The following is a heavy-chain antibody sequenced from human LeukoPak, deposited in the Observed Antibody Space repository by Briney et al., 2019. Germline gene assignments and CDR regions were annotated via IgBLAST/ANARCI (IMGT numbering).Heavy chain of an antibody. Sequence: SETLSLTCTVSGGYISSYYWSWIRQPPGKGLEWIGYIYYSGSTNYNPSLKSRVTISVDTSKNQFSLKLSTVTAADTAVYYCARMESSGSAIDYWGQGTLVTVSS. CDR2: IYYSGST. CDR3: ARMESSGSAIDY. D-gene: IGHD1-26*01. V-gene: IGHV4-59*01. CDR1: GGYISSYY. J-gene: IGHJ4*02.